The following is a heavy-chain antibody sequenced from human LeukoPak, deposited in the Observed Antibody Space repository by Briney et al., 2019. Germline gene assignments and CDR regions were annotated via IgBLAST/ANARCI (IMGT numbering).Heavy chain of an antibody. Sequence: GGSLRLSCAASGFTFSSHAMSWVRQAPGKGLEWVSAIINSGDSTYYADSVKGRFTISRDNSKNSLYLQMNSLRAEDTAVYYCARTIAAASTGVAPFDYWGQGTLVTVSS. CDR2: IINSGDST. CDR1: GFTFSSHA. D-gene: IGHD6-13*01. CDR3: ARTIAAASTGVAPFDY. J-gene: IGHJ4*02. V-gene: IGHV3-23*01.